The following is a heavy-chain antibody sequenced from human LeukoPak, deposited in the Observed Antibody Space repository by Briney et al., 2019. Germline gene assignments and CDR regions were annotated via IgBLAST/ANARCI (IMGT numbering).Heavy chain of an antibody. J-gene: IGHJ4*02. V-gene: IGHV3-21*04. D-gene: IGHD1-26*01. Sequence: GGSLRLSCTSSGFSFSDYAMNWVRQAPGKGLEWVSSISSSSSYIYYADSVKGRFTISRDNAKNSLYLQMNSLRPEDTALYYCARNLNSGSYYYFDYWGQGTLVTVSS. CDR2: ISSSSSYI. CDR3: ARNLNSGSYYYFDY. CDR1: GFSFSDYA.